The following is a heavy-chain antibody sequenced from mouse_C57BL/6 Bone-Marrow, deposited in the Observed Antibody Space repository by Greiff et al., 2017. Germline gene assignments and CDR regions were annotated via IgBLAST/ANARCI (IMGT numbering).Heavy chain of an antibody. CDR2: ISAGGSYT. J-gene: IGHJ4*01. D-gene: IGHD1-1*01. CDR1: GFTFSSYA. Sequence: EVQLVESGGGLVKPGGSLKLSCAASGFTFSSYAMSWVRQTPEKRLEWVGTISAGGSYTYYPDKLKGRFTMSRDKAKNNLYMQMSQLKSEDTAMYYCARGCYSVSSYGDYAMDYWGQGTSVTVSA. CDR3: ARGCYSVSSYGDYAMDY. V-gene: IGHV5-4*01.